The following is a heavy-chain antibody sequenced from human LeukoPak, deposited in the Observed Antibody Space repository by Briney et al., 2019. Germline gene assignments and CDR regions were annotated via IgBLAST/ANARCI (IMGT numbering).Heavy chain of an antibody. V-gene: IGHV1-3*01. Sequence: ASVTVSCKASGYTFTSYSLHWVRQAPGQRLEWMGWINPGNGKTKYPQTFQGRVTISRDTSASTAYMELRSLRSEDTAVYYCTLFDYDSWSAYLHWGQGALVTVSS. CDR1: GYTFTSYS. J-gene: IGHJ4*02. CDR3: TLFDYDSWSAYLH. CDR2: INPGNGKT. D-gene: IGHD3-3*01.